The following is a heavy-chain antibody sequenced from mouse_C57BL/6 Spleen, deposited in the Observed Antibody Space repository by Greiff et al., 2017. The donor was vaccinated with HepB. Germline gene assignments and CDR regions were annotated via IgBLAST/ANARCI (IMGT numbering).Heavy chain of an antibody. Sequence: EVKVVESGGGLVQPGGSLKLSCAASGFTFSDYYMYWVRQTPEKRLEWVAYISNGGGSTYYPDTVKGRFTISRDNAKNTLYLQMSRLKSEDTAMYYCARSSPMDYWGQGTSVTVSS. CDR1: GFTFSDYY. CDR3: ARSSPMDY. V-gene: IGHV5-12*01. CDR2: ISNGGGST. J-gene: IGHJ4*01.